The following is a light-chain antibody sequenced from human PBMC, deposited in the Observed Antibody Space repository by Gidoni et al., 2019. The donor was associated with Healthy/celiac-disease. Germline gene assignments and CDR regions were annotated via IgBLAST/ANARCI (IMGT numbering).Light chain of an antibody. V-gene: IGKV3-20*01. CDR1: KIVSSSY. Sequence: EIVVTQTPGTLSLSPGERATHSCRASKIVSSSYLAWYQQKPGKAPRLLIYGSSSRATGIPDRFSGCGSGTDFTLPISRLEPDDFAVYYCQQYGRSPLFTFGPGTKVDIK. CDR3: QQYGRSPLFT. J-gene: IGKJ3*01. CDR2: GSS.